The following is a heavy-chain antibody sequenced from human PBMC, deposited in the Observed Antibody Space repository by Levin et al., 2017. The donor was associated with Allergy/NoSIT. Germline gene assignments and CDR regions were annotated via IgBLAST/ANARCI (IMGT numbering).Heavy chain of an antibody. J-gene: IGHJ5*02. CDR2: IYTTGST. V-gene: IGHV3-53*01. CDR1: GFTVSSNY. CDR3: ARGLAAAGTGWFDP. D-gene: IGHD6-13*01. Sequence: PGGSLRLSCAASGFTVSSNYMSWVRQAPGKGLEWVSVIYTTGSTYYADSVKGRFTISRDNSKNTLYLQMNSLRVEDTAVYFCARGLAAAGTGWFDPWGQGTQVTVSS.